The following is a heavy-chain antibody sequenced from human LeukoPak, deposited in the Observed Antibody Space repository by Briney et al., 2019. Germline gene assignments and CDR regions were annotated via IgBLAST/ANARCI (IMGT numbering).Heavy chain of an antibody. CDR1: GGTFSSYA. V-gene: IGHV1-69*04. Sequence: GASVKVSCKASGGTFSSYAISWVRQAPGQGLEWMGRIIPILGIAYYAQKFQGRVTITADKSTSTAYMELSSLRSEDTAVYYCARIFNSGSYSFDYWGQGTLVTVSS. CDR2: IIPILGIA. J-gene: IGHJ4*02. D-gene: IGHD1-26*01. CDR3: ARIFNSGSYSFDY.